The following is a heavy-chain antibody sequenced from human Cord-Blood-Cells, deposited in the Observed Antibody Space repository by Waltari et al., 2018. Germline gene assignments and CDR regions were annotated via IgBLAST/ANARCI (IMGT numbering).Heavy chain of an antibody. J-gene: IGHJ3*02. V-gene: IGHV1-46*01. CDR1: GYTFTSYY. Sequence: QVQLVQSGAEVKKPGASVKVSCKASGYTFTSYYMHWVRQAPGQGLEWMGIINPSGGSKSYAQKFQGRVTMTRDTSTSTDYMELSSLRSEDTAVYYCAREGLGDAFDIWGQGTMVTVSS. CDR3: AREGLGDAFDI. CDR2: INPSGGSK.